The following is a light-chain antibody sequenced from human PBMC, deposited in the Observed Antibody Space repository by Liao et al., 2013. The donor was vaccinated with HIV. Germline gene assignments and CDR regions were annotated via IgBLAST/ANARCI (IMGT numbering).Light chain of an antibody. CDR1: KLGDKN. CDR2: QDF. Sequence: SYELTQPPSVSVSPGQTASITCSGDKLGDKNTFWYQQKPGQSPVLVIYQDFKRPSGIPERFSGSSSVNTATLTISGTQAMDEADYYCQAWESGSAVFGGGTKVTVL. V-gene: IGLV3-1*01. J-gene: IGLJ3*02. CDR3: QAWESGSAV.